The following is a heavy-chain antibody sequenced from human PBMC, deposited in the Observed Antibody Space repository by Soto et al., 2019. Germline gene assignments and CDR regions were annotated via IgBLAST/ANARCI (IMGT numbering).Heavy chain of an antibody. V-gene: IGHV4-39*01. D-gene: IGHD4-17*01. CDR2: IYYSGST. Sequence: QLQLQESGPGLVKPSETLSLTCTVSGGSISSSSYYWGWIRQPPGKGLEWIGSIYYSGSTYYNPYVKSRVARFVDTSKNQFSTQQSSVTAADTAVYYGARHHGDRLGDYFDYWGQGTLVTVSS. J-gene: IGHJ4*02. CDR1: GGSISSSSYY. CDR3: ARHHGDRLGDYFDY.